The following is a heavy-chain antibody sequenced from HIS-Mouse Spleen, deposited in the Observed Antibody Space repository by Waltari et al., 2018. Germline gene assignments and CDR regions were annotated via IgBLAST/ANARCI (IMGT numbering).Heavy chain of an antibody. D-gene: IGHD1-1*01. CDR2: INRDGSST. CDR3: ARDLELDAFDI. CDR1: GFPFSSYW. V-gene: IGHV3-74*01. J-gene: IGHJ3*02. Sequence: EVQLVESGGGLVQPGGSLRLSCAASGFPFSSYWMHWVRQAPGKGLVWVSRINRDGSSTSYADSVKGRFTISRDNAKNTLYLQMNSLRAEDTAVYYCARDLELDAFDIWGQGTMVTVSS.